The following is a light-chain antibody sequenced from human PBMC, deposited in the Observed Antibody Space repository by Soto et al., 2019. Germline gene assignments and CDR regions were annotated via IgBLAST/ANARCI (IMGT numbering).Light chain of an antibody. CDR1: QRISAF. Sequence: DIQMTQSPSSVSAFVGESVTITCHASQRISAFLNWYHQKPGKAPKLLIYSASYLQSGVPSNFSGSGSGTDFTLSIVTLQPEDSGTYSCQQSYSLPLTFGGGTKVEI. V-gene: IGKV1-39*01. CDR3: QQSYSLPLT. CDR2: SAS. J-gene: IGKJ4*01.